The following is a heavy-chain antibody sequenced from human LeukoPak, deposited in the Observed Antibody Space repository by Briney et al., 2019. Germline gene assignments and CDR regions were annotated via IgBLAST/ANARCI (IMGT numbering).Heavy chain of an antibody. V-gene: IGHV3-74*01. Sequence: GGSLRLSCAASGSTVSSNYMSWVRQAPGKGLVWVSRINSDGSSTSYADSVKGRFTISRDNAKNTLYLQMNSLRAEDTAVYYCARPYCTNGVCYPSDAFDIWGQGTMVTVSS. J-gene: IGHJ3*02. D-gene: IGHD2-8*01. CDR2: INSDGSST. CDR3: ARPYCTNGVCYPSDAFDI. CDR1: GSTVSSNY.